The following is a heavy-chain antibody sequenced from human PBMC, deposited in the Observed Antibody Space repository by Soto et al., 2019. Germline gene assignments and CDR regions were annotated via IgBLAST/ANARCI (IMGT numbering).Heavy chain of an antibody. D-gene: IGHD2-21*02. CDR1: GYTFTSYA. Sequence: QVQLVQSGAEVKKPGASVRVSCRTSGYTFTSYAIHWVRQAPGQGLEWMAWSNIGNGNTKYSQKFKGRVTVSRDSPASTAYMELSSLRSEDTAVYCCAREPLRGGVCNDHWLDPWGQGTLVTFSS. CDR2: SNIGNGNT. J-gene: IGHJ5*02. V-gene: IGHV1-3*04. CDR3: AREPLRGGVCNDHWLDP.